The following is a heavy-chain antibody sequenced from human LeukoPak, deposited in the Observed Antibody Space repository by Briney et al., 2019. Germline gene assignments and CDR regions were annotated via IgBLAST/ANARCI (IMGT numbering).Heavy chain of an antibody. CDR2: INPTSGGT. CDR3: ARDPEANWAFFDY. V-gene: IGHV1-2*02. J-gene: IGHJ4*02. D-gene: IGHD7-27*01. Sequence: ASVRVSCKASGYTFTGYYIHWVRQAPGQGLKWMGWINPTSGGTKYAQKFQGRVTMTRDTSISTAYMELSRLRADDTAVFYCARDPEANWAFFDYWGQGTLVTVSS. CDR1: GYTFTGYY.